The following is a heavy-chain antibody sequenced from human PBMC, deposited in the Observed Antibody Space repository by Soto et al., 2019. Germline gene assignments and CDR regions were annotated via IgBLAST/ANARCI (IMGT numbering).Heavy chain of an antibody. CDR1: GFTFDDYA. D-gene: IGHD3-22*01. J-gene: IGHJ6*02. CDR2: ISWNSGSI. CDR3: AKVADYYDSSGPQGGMDV. V-gene: IGHV3-9*01. Sequence: EVQLVESGGGLVQPGRSLRLSCAASGFTFDDYAMHWVRQAPGKGLEGVSGISWNSGSIGYADSVKGRFTISRNNAKNSLYLQRNSRSAENTALYYCAKVADYYDSSGPQGGMDVWGQGTTVTVSS.